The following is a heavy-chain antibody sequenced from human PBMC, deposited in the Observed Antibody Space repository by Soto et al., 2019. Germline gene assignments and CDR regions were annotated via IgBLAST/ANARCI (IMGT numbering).Heavy chain of an antibody. D-gene: IGHD2-15*01. CDR3: ARGLHCSGGSCVFDY. CDR2: ISSSSSYI. V-gene: IGHV3-21*01. Sequence: EVPLVESGGGLVKPGGSLRLSCAASGFTFSSYSMNWVRQAPGKGLEWVSSISSSSSYIYYADSVKGRFTISRDNAKNSLYLQMNSLRAEDTAVYYCARGLHCSGGSCVFDYWGQGTLVTVSS. CDR1: GFTFSSYS. J-gene: IGHJ4*02.